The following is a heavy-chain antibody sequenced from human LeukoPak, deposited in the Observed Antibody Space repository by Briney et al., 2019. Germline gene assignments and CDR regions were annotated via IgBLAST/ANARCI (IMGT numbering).Heavy chain of an antibody. Sequence: ASVKVSCKASGYTFTGYYMHWVRQAPGQGLEWMGWINPNSGGTNYAQKFQGRVTMTRDTSISTAYMELSRLRSDDTAVYYCARLIAVANYYFDYWGQGTLVTVSS. J-gene: IGHJ4*02. CDR3: ARLIAVANYYFDY. V-gene: IGHV1-2*02. CDR2: INPNSGGT. D-gene: IGHD6-19*01. CDR1: GYTFTGYY.